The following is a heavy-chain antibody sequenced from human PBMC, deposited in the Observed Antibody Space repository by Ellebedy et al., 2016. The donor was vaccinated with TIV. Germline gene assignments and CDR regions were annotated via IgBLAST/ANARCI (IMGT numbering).Heavy chain of an antibody. CDR2: INPASGNS. Sequence: ASVKVSCKASGYTFTSYFLYWVRQAPGQGLEWMGMINPASGNSNYAQKFQGRVAMTRDTSTNTVYMELSSLRFEDTAVYYCARGDNYYYDSSGYYYNYWGQGTLVTVSS. CDR1: GYTFTSYF. J-gene: IGHJ4*02. V-gene: IGHV1-46*01. D-gene: IGHD3-22*01. CDR3: ARGDNYYYDSSGYYYNY.